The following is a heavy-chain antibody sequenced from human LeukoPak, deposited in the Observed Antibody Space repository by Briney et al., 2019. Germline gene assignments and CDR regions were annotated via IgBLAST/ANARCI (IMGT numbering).Heavy chain of an antibody. V-gene: IGHV3-21*01. CDR2: ISSSSSYI. CDR3: AISTGTTKGAFDI. D-gene: IGHD1-1*01. J-gene: IGHJ3*02. Sequence: GGSLRLSCAASGFTFSSYSMNWVRQAPGKGLEWVSSISSSSSYIYYADSVKGRFTISRDNAKNSLFLQMNSLRAEDTAVYYCAISTGTTKGAFDIWGQGTMVTVSS. CDR1: GFTFSSYS.